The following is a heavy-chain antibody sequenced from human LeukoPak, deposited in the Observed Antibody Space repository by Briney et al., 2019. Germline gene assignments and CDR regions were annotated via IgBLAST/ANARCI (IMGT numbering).Heavy chain of an antibody. Sequence: GGSLRLSCAASGFAVSRNYMSWVRQAPGKGLEWVSVIYSGGSTYYADSVKGRFTISRDNSENTLYLQMNSLRAEDTAVYYCARRVEFGYVWGSYRTLLGFDYWGQGTLVTVSS. CDR2: IYSGGST. D-gene: IGHD3-16*02. J-gene: IGHJ4*02. CDR3: ARRVEFGYVWGSYRTLLGFDY. V-gene: IGHV3-66*04. CDR1: GFAVSRNY.